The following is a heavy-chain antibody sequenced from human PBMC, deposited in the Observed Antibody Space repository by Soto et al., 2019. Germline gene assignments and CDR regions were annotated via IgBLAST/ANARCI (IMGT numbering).Heavy chain of an antibody. CDR3: AIRASYYDSSGYFDD. V-gene: IGHV3-23*01. CDR2: ISGSGGST. Sequence: PGGSLRLSCAASGFTFSSYAMSWVRQAPGKGLEWVSAISGSGGSTYYADSVKGRFTISRDNAKNTLYLQMNSLRAEDTAVYYCAIRASYYDSSGYFDDWGKGTLVTVAS. CDR1: GFTFSSYA. D-gene: IGHD3-22*01. J-gene: IGHJ4*02.